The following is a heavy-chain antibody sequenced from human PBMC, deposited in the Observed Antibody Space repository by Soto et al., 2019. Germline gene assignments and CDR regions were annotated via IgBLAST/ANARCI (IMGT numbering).Heavy chain of an antibody. Sequence: ASVKVSCKASGYAFTSYYMHWVRQAPGQGLEWMGIINPSGGSTSYAQKFQGRVTMTRDTSTSTVYMELSSLRSEDTAVYYCARDRYDSSGYAPFDAFDIWGQGTMVT. CDR3: ARDRYDSSGYAPFDAFDI. CDR1: GYAFTSYY. D-gene: IGHD3-22*01. J-gene: IGHJ3*02. CDR2: INPSGGST. V-gene: IGHV1-46*01.